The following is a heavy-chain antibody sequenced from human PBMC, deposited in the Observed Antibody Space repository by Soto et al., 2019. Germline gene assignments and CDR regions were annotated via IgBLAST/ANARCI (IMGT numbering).Heavy chain of an antibody. CDR3: TVWGSGNDFGAA. D-gene: IGHD3-10*01. V-gene: IGHV3-72*01. J-gene: IGHJ4*02. CDR2: SKNKADSYTT. CDR1: GFTFSDHY. Sequence: EVQLVESGGGLVQPGGSLRLSCAASGFTFSDHYMDWVRQAPGKGLEWVGRSKNKADSYTTEYAASVKGRFTISRDGSKHTLFLQMNSLKPEATAVYYCTVWGSGNDFGAAWGQGILVTVSS.